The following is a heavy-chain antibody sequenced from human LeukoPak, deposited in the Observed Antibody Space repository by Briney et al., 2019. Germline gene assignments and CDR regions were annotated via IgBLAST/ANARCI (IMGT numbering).Heavy chain of an antibody. CDR3: ARENSSSWYKGGDAFDI. CDR1: GGSISSYY. CDR2: IYYSGST. D-gene: IGHD6-13*01. J-gene: IGHJ3*02. Sequence: SETLSLTCTASGGSISSYYWSWIRQPPGKGLEWIGYIYYSGSTNYNPSLKSRVTISVDTSKNQFSLKLSSVTAADTAVYYCARENSSSWYKGGDAFDIWGQGTMVTVSS. V-gene: IGHV4-59*01.